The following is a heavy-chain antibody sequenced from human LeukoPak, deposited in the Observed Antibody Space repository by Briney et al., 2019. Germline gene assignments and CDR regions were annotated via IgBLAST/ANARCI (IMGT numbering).Heavy chain of an antibody. CDR1: GFTFSRYG. Sequence: QTGGSLRLSCAASGFTFSRYGMHWVRQAPGKGLEWVAVISNDGSNKYYADSVKGRFTISRDNSKNTLYLQMNSLRAEDTAVYYCAKAYGGNGNDAFDIWGQGTMVTVSS. J-gene: IGHJ3*02. CDR3: AKAYGGNGNDAFDI. CDR2: ISNDGSNK. D-gene: IGHD4-23*01. V-gene: IGHV3-30*18.